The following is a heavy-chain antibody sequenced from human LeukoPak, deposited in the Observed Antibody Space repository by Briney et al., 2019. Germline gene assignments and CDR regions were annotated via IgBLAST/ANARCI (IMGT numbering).Heavy chain of an antibody. J-gene: IGHJ4*01. V-gene: IGHV4-59*08. CDR3: ARHMGLGYTYFYPYFDY. CDR2: IYYSGGT. Sequence: SETLSLTCTVSGGSLSSYYWSWIRQPPGKGLEWIGYIYYSGGTNYNPSLKSRVTISVDTSKNQFSLKLSSVTAADTAVYYCARHMGLGYTYFYPYFDYWGQGTLVTVSS. CDR1: GGSLSSYY. D-gene: IGHD1-1*01.